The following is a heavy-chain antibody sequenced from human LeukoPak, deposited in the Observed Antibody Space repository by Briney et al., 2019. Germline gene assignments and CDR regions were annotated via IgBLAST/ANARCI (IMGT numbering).Heavy chain of an antibody. CDR1: GFTFSSYS. D-gene: IGHD6-19*01. Sequence: GGSLRLSCAASGFTFSSYSMNWVRQAPGKGLEWVSSISSSSSYIYYADSVKGRFTISRDNAKNSLYLQMNSLRAEVTAVYYCARDGGYSSGWSDYWGQGTLVTVSS. J-gene: IGHJ4*02. V-gene: IGHV3-21*01. CDR3: ARDGGYSSGWSDY. CDR2: ISSSSSYI.